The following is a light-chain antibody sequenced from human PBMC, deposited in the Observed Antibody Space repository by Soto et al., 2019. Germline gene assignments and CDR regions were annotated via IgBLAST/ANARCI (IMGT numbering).Light chain of an antibody. CDR2: DAS. CDR1: QNIKTY. J-gene: IGKJ4*01. V-gene: IGKV1-39*01. CDR3: QQSYSTPLT. Sequence: DIRTTQSPSSLSASVGDRVTITCRASQNIKTYLNWYQHKLGEAPKLLIYDASNLQGGVSSRFSGSGSGTDFTLTISSLQPEDFATYYCQQSYSTPLTFGGGTKVEIK.